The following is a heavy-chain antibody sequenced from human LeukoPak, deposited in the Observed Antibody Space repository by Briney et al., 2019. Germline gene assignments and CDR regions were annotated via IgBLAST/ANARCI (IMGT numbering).Heavy chain of an antibody. Sequence: PGGSLRLSCAASGLTFSSYAMSWVRQAPGKGLEWVSAISGSGGSTYYADSVKGRFTISRDNSKNTLYLQMNSLRAEDTAIYYCVKHYDSRGSIFDYWGQGTLVSVSS. CDR3: VKHYDSRGSIFDY. V-gene: IGHV3-23*01. CDR1: GLTFSSYA. D-gene: IGHD3-22*01. J-gene: IGHJ4*02. CDR2: ISGSGGST.